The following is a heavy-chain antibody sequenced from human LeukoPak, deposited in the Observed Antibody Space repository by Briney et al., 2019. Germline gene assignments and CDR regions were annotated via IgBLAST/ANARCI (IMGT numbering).Heavy chain of an antibody. CDR1: GFTFTSYA. D-gene: IGHD3-3*01. CDR3: AKGAQYDFWTGYTLEYFDV. J-gene: IGHJ4*02. CDR2: ISASGSST. Sequence: GGSLRLSCAASGFTFTSYAMNWVRPAPGKGLEWVSFISASGSSTHYADSVKGRFTISRDNSNNTLYLQINSLRAEDTAAYYCAKGAQYDFWTGYTLEYFDVWGKGTLVTVSS. V-gene: IGHV3-23*01.